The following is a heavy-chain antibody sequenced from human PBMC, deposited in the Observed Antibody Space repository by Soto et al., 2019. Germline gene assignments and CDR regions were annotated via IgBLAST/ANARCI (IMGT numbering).Heavy chain of an antibody. CDR1: GFTFSSYT. V-gene: IGHV3-21*01. Sequence: GGSLRLSCAASGFTFSSYTMNWVRQAPGKGLEWVSSISGSSSYIYYADSVKGRFTISRDNAKNSLYLHMNSLRVEDTAVYYCARVSDTDWSRAAETMYIGSWGHGTLVTVSS. D-gene: IGHD5-18*01. J-gene: IGHJ5*01. CDR2: ISGSSSYI. CDR3: ARVSDTDWSRAAETMYIGS.